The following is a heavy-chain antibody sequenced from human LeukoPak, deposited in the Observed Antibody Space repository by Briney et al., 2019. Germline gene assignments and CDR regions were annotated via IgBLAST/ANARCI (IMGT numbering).Heavy chain of an antibody. J-gene: IGHJ4*02. CDR2: TSYDGSNK. D-gene: IGHD3-10*01. CDR3: AKKGAGGFDAPLDY. Sequence: GRSLRLSCAASGFTFSTYGMQWVRQAPGKGLESVAVTSYDGSNKNYTDSVEGRFTISRDNSKNTLSLQMNSLRTEDTAVYYCAKKGAGGFDAPLDYWGQGTLVTVS. V-gene: IGHV3-30*18. CDR1: GFTFSTYG.